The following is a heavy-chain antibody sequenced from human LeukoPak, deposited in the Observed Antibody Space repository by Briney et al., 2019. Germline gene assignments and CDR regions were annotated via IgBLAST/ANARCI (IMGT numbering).Heavy chain of an antibody. J-gene: IGHJ4*02. V-gene: IGHV3-23*01. CDR1: GFTYNYYV. CDR2: ILRGGDTT. D-gene: IGHD3-10*01. Sequence: GGAPRLSCAAPGFTYNYYVLNWVRQAPAKGREWVSAILRGGDTTSYADSVKGRFTISRDNSKNTLYLQMNSLRAEDTAVYYCAKDLVSQRGVGSSEKVDYWGQGTLVTVSS. CDR3: AKDLVSQRGVGSSEKVDY.